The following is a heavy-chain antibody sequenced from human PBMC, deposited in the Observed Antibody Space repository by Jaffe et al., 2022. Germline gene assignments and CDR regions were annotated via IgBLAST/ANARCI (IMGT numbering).Heavy chain of an antibody. D-gene: IGHD4-17*01. CDR1: GGSISSYY. CDR2: IYYSGST. CDR3: ARIPPDGDYDY. V-gene: IGHV4-59*01. Sequence: QVQLQESGPGLVKPSETLSLTCTVSGGSISSYYWSWIRQPPGKGLEWIGYIYYSGSTNYNPSLKSRVTISVDTSKNQFSLKLSSVTAADTAVYYCARIPPDGDYDYWGQGTLVTVSS. J-gene: IGHJ4*02.